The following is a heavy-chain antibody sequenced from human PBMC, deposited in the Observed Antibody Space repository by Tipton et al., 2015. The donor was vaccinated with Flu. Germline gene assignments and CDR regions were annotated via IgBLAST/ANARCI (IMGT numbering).Heavy chain of an antibody. Sequence: SLRLSCAASGFIFRDYYMGWIRQAPGKGLEWVSYISDSGSTIYYADSVKGRFTISRDNAKNSLYLQMNSLRADDTAVYYCARVVFVYRSGWNHYYGMDVWGQETTVTV. CDR1: GFIFRDYY. CDR3: ARVVFVYRSGWNHYYGMDV. D-gene: IGHD6-25*01. J-gene: IGHJ6*02. V-gene: IGHV3-11*01. CDR2: ISDSGSTI.